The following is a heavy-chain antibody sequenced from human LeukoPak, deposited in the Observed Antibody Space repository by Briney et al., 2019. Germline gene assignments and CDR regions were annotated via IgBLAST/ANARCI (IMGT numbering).Heavy chain of an antibody. D-gene: IGHD3-10*01. CDR1: GYTFTDYY. J-gene: IGHJ4*02. CDR2: INPNSGDT. V-gene: IGHV1-2*02. Sequence: GASVKVSCKASGYTFTDYYIHWVRQAPGQGLEWMGWINPNSGDTDSAQEFQGRVTMTSDTSITSAYMELTRLTSDDTAVYYCARCHPRLARGVMGAFDYWGQGTLVTVSS. CDR3: ARCHPRLARGVMGAFDY.